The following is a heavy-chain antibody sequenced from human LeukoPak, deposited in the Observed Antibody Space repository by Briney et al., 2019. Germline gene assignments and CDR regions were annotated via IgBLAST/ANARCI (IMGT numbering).Heavy chain of an antibody. CDR3: ARDKMFSGYYGEMDMDV. CDR2: ISSSGDSK. Sequence: GGSLRLSCAASGFTFSSYEMNWVRQAPGKGLEWVSHISSSGDSKYYADSVKGGFTVCRDNAKNSLYLQMNSLRAEDTAVYYCARDKMFSGYYGEMDMDVWGKGTTVTISS. D-gene: IGHD5-12*01. CDR1: GFTFSSYE. V-gene: IGHV3-48*03. J-gene: IGHJ6*03.